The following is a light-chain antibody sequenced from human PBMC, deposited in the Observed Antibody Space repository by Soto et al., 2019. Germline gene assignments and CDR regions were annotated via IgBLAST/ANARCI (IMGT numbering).Light chain of an antibody. V-gene: IGLV2-23*01. CDR1: SSDVGSYNL. Sequence: SVLAQPASVSSSPGQSITIPCTVTSSDVGSYNLVSWFQQHPGKVPKLLIYEGTKRPSGLSDRFSGSKSGTTASLTISGLQAEDEAHYYCYSYAGENLYVFGTGTKVTVL. J-gene: IGLJ1*01. CDR2: EGT. CDR3: YSYAGENLYV.